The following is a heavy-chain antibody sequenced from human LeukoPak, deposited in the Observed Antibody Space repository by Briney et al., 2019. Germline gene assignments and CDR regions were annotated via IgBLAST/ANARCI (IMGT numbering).Heavy chain of an antibody. CDR2: IYPGDSDT. CDR1: GFSFTTHW. CDR3: AGLKVATVTGYYHYYAMDV. D-gene: IGHD5-12*01. J-gene: IGHJ6*02. V-gene: IGHV5-51*01. Sequence: GESLKISCKGSGFSFTTHWIGWVRQMPGKGLEWMGSIYPGDSDTRYSPSFQGQVTISADKSISTAYLQWSSLKASDTAMYYCAGLKVATVTGYYHYYAMDVWGQGTTVTVSS.